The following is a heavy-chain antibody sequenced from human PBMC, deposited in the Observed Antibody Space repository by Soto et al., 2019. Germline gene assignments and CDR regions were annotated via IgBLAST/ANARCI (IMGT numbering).Heavy chain of an antibody. J-gene: IGHJ1*01. Sequence: QVQVVQSGAEVKKPGSWVKISCKASGRILSSFPTSWVRQVPGQGLEWVGGVISASGSVTYAPKFQGRVTITAVNSAGIGYMELTSLTSEDTAIYYCARVGSRDAYNYVLDHWGPGTMVTVSS. CDR1: GRILSSFP. CDR3: ARVGSRDAYNYVLDH. V-gene: IGHV1-69*06. D-gene: IGHD5-18*01. CDR2: VISASGSV.